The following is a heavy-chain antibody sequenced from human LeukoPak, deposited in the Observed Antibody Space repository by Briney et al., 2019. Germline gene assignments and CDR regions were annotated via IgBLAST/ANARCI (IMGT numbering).Heavy chain of an antibody. CDR2: ISAYNGHT. CDR3: ARDRLVSGVVSGDAYDI. CDR1: GYPFTSYG. Sequence: GASVKVSCKASGYPFTSYGISWVRQAPGQGLEWMGWISAYNGHTNYPQKLQGRVTMTTDTSTTTAYMELRSLRCDDTAVYYCARDRLVSGVVSGDAYDIWGQGTMVTVSS. J-gene: IGHJ3*02. D-gene: IGHD3-3*01. V-gene: IGHV1-18*01.